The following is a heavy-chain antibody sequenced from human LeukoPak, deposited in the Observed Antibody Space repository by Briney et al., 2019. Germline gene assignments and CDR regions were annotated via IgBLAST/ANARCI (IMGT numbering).Heavy chain of an antibody. V-gene: IGHV3-33*01. CDR2: IWYDATKQ. Sequence: GRSLRLSCAASGXTFSTYAMHWVRQAPGKGLEWVAIIWYDATKQYYADSVNGRFTISRDNSKNTLYLQMNSLRAEDTAVYYCARARGSFSYFFDYWGQGILVTVSS. CDR3: ARARGSFSYFFDY. CDR1: GXTFSTYA. D-gene: IGHD1-26*01. J-gene: IGHJ4*02.